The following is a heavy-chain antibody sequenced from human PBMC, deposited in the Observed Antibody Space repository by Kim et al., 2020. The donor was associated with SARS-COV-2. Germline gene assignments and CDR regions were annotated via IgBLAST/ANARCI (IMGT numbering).Heavy chain of an antibody. J-gene: IGHJ6*02. CDR1: GFTFSSYS. CDR2: ISSSSSYI. V-gene: IGHV3-21*01. D-gene: IGHD5-12*01. Sequence: GGSLRLSCAASGFTFSSYSMNWVRQAPGKGLEWVSSISSSSSYIYYADSVKGRFTISRDNAKNSLYLQMNSLRAEDTAVYYCARDRRVDIVATINYYYYGMDVWGQGTTVTVSS. CDR3: ARDRRVDIVATINYYYYGMDV.